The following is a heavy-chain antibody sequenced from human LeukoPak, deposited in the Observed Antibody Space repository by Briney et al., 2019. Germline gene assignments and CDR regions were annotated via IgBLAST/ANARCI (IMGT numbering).Heavy chain of an antibody. D-gene: IGHD4-11*01. CDR1: GFSFSSYA. J-gene: IGHJ3*02. CDR2: ISCGSTYI. V-gene: IGHV3-21*01. Sequence: GGSLRLSCAASGFSFSSYAMTWVRQAPGKGLEWVSSISCGSTYIYYADSVKGRFTISRDNAKNSLYLQMNSLRAEDTAVYYCARDTVTTRDAFDIWGQGTMVTVSS. CDR3: ARDTVTTRDAFDI.